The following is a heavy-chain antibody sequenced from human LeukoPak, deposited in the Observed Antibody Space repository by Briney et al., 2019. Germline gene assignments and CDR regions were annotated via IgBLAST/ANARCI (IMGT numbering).Heavy chain of an antibody. CDR1: GGSISSSSYY. J-gene: IGHJ2*01. Sequence: SETLSLTCTVSGGSISSSSYYWGWIRQPPGKGLEWIGSIYYSGSTYYNPSLKSRVTISVDTSKNQFSLKLSSVTAADTAVYYCARSGYSSSWYKIWYFDLWGRGTLVTVSS. CDR3: ARSGYSSSWYKIWYFDL. D-gene: IGHD6-13*01. CDR2: IYYSGST. V-gene: IGHV4-39*07.